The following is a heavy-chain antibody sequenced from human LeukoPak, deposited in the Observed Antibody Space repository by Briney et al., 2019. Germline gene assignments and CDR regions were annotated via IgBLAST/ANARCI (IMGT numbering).Heavy chain of an antibody. Sequence: PGGSLRLSCEASGFTFSNYGMHWVRQAPGKGLEWVAVIWHDGSDKFYADSVRGRFTISRDNSKNTLYLQMNSLRADDTAQYHCARERPGGWLQCDSWGQGTLVTVSS. D-gene: IGHD5-12*01. CDR1: GFTFSNYG. CDR3: ARERPGGWLQCDS. J-gene: IGHJ4*02. V-gene: IGHV3-33*01. CDR2: IWHDGSDK.